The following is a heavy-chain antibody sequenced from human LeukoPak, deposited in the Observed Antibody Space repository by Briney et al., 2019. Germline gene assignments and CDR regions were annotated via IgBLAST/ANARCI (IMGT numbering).Heavy chain of an antibody. Sequence: GGSLRLSCAASGFTFSSYSMNWVRQAPGKGLEWVSSISSSSSYIYYADSVKGRFTISSDNAKNSLYLQMNSLRAEDTAVYYCARNRGWGLEGAFDIWGQGTMVTVSS. V-gene: IGHV3-21*01. D-gene: IGHD6-19*01. CDR1: GFTFSSYS. CDR2: ISSSSSYI. CDR3: ARNRGWGLEGAFDI. J-gene: IGHJ3*02.